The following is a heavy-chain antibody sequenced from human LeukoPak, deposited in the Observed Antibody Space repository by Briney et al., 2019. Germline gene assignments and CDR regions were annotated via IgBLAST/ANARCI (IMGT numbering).Heavy chain of an antibody. J-gene: IGHJ4*02. D-gene: IGHD6-19*01. CDR1: GFTFSSYA. CDR2: ISYDGSNK. V-gene: IGHV3-30*04. Sequence: GGSLRLSCAASGFTFSSYAMHWVRQAPGKGLEWVAVISYDGSNKYYADSVKGRFTISRDNSKNTLYLQMNSLRAEDTAVYYCARGVQWLSSDYWGQGTLVTVSS. CDR3: ARGVQWLSSDY.